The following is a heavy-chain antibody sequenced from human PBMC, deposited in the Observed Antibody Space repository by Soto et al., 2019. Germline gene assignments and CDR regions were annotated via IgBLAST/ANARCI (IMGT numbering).Heavy chain of an antibody. CDR1: GYSFTSYW. CDR2: TYPEDSQT. J-gene: IGHJ6*02. D-gene: IGHD6-13*01. Sequence: PGASLKISCKASGYSFTSYWIGWVRQISGKGLEWMGITYPEDSQTLYSPSFQGQVTISADKSISTAYLKWSSLKASDTAIYYCARTAAAGKYYYGVDVWGQGTTVTVSS. CDR3: ARTAAAGKYYYGVDV. V-gene: IGHV5-51*01.